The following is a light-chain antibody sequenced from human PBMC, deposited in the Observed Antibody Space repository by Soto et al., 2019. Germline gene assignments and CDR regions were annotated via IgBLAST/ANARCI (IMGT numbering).Light chain of an antibody. V-gene: IGKV3-15*01. CDR2: GAS. CDR1: QSVSNY. CDR3: QQYNNWPPLT. J-gene: IGKJ4*01. Sequence: EIVLTQSRATLSSSPRERATLSCRASQSVSNYLAWYQQKPGQAPRLLIYGASTRATGIPARFSGSGSGTEFTPTISSLQSEDFAVYYCQQYNNWPPLTFGGGTKVDIK.